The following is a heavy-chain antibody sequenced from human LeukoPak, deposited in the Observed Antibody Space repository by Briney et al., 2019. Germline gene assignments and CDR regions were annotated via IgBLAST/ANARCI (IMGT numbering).Heavy chain of an antibody. CDR1: GFTFSNYA. D-gene: IGHD4-17*01. CDR3: AKDRTTNRSKVKYYFDY. Sequence: PSGGSLRLSCAASGFTFSNYAMNWVRQAPGKGLEWVSAISTSGASTYYADSVKGRFTISRDNSKDTLYLQKNSLRAEDTAVYYCAKDRTTNRSKVKYYFDYWGQGTLVTVSS. CDR2: ISTSGAST. V-gene: IGHV3-23*01. J-gene: IGHJ4*02.